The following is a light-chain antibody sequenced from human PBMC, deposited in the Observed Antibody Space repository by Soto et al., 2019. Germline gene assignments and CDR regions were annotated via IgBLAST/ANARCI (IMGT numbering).Light chain of an antibody. V-gene: IGKV3-15*01. J-gene: IGKJ1*01. CDR1: QSVGSK. Sequence: EIVMTQSPATLSVSPGERATLSCRASQSVGSKLAWYQQKPGQAPRLLIYDASTRATGIPARFSGSGSGTEFTLPISSVQSEDFAVYYCEQYDNWPPWTFGQGTKVEI. CDR3: EQYDNWPPWT. CDR2: DAS.